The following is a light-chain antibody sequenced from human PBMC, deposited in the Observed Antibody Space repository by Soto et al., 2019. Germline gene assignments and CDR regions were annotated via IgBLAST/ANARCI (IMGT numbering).Light chain of an antibody. CDR2: EVN. J-gene: IGLJ2*01. Sequence: QSALTQPASVSGSPGQSITISCTGTSSDIGIYNYVSWYQQHPGKAPKLMIYEVNNRPSGVSNRFSGSKSGNTASLTISGLQAEDEADYYCSSYTSTSSQVFGGGTKLTVL. V-gene: IGLV2-14*01. CDR3: SSYTSTSSQV. CDR1: SSDIGIYNY.